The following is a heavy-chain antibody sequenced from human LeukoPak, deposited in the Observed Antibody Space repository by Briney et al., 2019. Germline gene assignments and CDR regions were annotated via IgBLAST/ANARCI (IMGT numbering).Heavy chain of an antibody. D-gene: IGHD3-10*01. Sequence: SGPTPVNPTQTLTLTCTFSGFSLSTSGMCVSWIRQPPGKALEWLARIDWDDDEYYSTSLKTRLTISKDTSKNQVVLTMTNMDPVDTATYYCARGPSGERISNWFDPWGQGTLVTVSS. V-gene: IGHV2-70*11. CDR3: ARGPSGERISNWFDP. CDR1: GFSLSTSGMC. CDR2: IDWDDDE. J-gene: IGHJ5*02.